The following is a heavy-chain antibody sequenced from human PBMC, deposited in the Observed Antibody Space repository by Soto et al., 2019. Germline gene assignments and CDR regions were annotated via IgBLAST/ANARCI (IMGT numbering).Heavy chain of an antibody. CDR1: GFTFSTYA. CDR3: AKGPLIVVVSFDS. CDR2: ITSLSSP. V-gene: IGHV3-23*01. Sequence: EVQLLESGGGLVQPGGTLELSCTASGFTFSTYAMSWVRQAPGKRLEWVSTITSLSSPYYADSVKGRFTISRDNSNTTLYLQMNSLRDEDTAVYYCAKGPLIVVVSFDSWGQGTLVTVSS. D-gene: IGHD2-15*01. J-gene: IGHJ4*02.